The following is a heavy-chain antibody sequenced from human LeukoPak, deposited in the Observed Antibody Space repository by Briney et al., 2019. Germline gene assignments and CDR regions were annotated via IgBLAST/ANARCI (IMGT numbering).Heavy chain of an antibody. V-gene: IGHV4-59*02. D-gene: IGHD6-13*01. CDR2: VYYSGST. J-gene: IGHJ1*01. CDR3: ARDLSYSSSWYSDQQEYFQH. CDR1: GGSVSSFY. Sequence: NPSETLSLTCSVSGGSVSSFYWSWIRQPPGKGLEWIGCVYYSGSTDYNPSLKNGVSISVDTSNNQFSLKLSSVTAADTAVYYCARDLSYSSSWYSDQQEYFQHWGQGTLVTVSS.